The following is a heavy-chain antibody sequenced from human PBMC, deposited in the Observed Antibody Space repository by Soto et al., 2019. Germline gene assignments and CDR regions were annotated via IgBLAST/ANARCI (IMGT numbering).Heavy chain of an antibody. V-gene: IGHV4-31*03. Sequence: SETLSLTCTVSGGSISSGGYYWSWIRQHPGKGLEWIGYIYYSGSTYYNPSLKSRVTISVDTSKNQFSLKLSSVTAADTAVYYCAGVDTAMVPSYGYIWFDPWGQGTLVTVSS. D-gene: IGHD5-18*01. CDR3: AGVDTAMVPSYGYIWFDP. J-gene: IGHJ5*02. CDR1: GGSISSGGYY. CDR2: IYYSGST.